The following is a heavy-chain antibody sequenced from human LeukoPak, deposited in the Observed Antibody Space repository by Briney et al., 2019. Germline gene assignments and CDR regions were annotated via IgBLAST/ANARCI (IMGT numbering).Heavy chain of an antibody. CDR3: ARDGYSSSWFDY. CDR1: GFTFSRYG. V-gene: IGHV3-33*01. D-gene: IGHD6-13*01. Sequence: GGPLSLSCAASGFTFSRYGMQWVRQSPGKGLEWVAVIWYDGSNKNYADSVKGRFTISRDNSKNTLYLQMDSLRAEDTAVYYCARDGYSSSWFDYWGQGTLVTVSS. J-gene: IGHJ4*02. CDR2: IWYDGSNK.